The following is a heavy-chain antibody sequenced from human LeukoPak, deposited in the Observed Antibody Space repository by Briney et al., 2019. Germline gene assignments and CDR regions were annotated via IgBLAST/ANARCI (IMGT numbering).Heavy chain of an antibody. J-gene: IGHJ4*02. V-gene: IGHV3-23*01. CDR1: GFTFSSYA. Sequence: PGGSLRLSCAASGFTFSSYAMSWVRQAPGKGLEWVSAISGSDGSTYYADSVKGRFTISRDNSKNTLYLQMNTLRAEDTAVYYCAKGTRSGYGSWPKERHWGQGTLVTVSS. CDR3: AKGTRSGYGSWPKERH. CDR2: ISGSDGST. D-gene: IGHD3-10*01.